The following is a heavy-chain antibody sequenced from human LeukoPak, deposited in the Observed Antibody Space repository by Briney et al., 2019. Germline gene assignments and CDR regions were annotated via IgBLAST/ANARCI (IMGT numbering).Heavy chain of an antibody. Sequence: AASVKVSCKASGYTFTGYYMHWVRQAPGQGLEWMGWINPNSGGTNYAQKFQGRVTMTRDTSISTAYMELSSLRSEDTAVYYCATEPPSAYWGQGTLVTVSS. CDR2: INPNSGGT. V-gene: IGHV1-2*02. J-gene: IGHJ4*02. CDR3: ATEPPSAY. CDR1: GYTFTGYY.